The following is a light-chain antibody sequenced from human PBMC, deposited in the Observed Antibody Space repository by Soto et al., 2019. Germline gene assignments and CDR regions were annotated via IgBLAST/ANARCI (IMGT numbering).Light chain of an antibody. CDR2: EVS. Sequence: QSVLAQPASVSGSPGQSITISCTGTSSDVGAYNYVSWYQQHPGKAPKLMIYEVSNRPSGVSNRFSGSKSGNTASLTISGLQDEDEADYYCSSYTSISTPYVFGTGNKAPS. CDR1: SSDVGAYNY. V-gene: IGLV2-14*01. J-gene: IGLJ1*01. CDR3: SSYTSISTPYV.